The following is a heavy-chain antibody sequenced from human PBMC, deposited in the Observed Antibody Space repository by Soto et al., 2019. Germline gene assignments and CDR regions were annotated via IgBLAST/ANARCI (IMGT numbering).Heavy chain of an antibody. CDR1: GFTFSSYS. V-gene: IGHV3-48*02. D-gene: IGHD5-18*01. CDR3: ARDSVQLWLNKGVDY. CDR2: ISSSSSTI. J-gene: IGHJ4*02. Sequence: GGSLRLSCAASGFTFSSYSMNWVRQAPGKGLEWVSYISSSSSTIYYADSVKGRFTISRDNAKNSLYLQMNSLRDEDTAVYYCARDSVQLWLNKGVDYWGQGTLVTVSS.